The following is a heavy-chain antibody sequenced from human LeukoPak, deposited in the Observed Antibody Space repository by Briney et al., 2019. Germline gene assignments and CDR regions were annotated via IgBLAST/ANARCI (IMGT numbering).Heavy chain of an antibody. D-gene: IGHD3-9*01. CDR1: GFSFRDYP. Sequence: GGSLRLSCATSGFSFRDYPMNWVRQAPGKGLEWVSNIRTSSEGANLAFYADSVKGRVTFSRDGAKNTLYLHMHSLRDDDTAVYYCATVQRYAFDYWGQGILVTVSS. J-gene: IGHJ4*02. CDR3: ATVQRYAFDY. V-gene: IGHV3-21*05. CDR2: IRTSSEGANLA.